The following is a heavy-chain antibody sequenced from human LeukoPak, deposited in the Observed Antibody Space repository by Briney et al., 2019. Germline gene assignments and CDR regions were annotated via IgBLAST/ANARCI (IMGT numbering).Heavy chain of an antibody. CDR1: GFTFSGEY. CDR3: IADLSN. CDR2: IRSRTAGETT. V-gene: IGHV3-15*01. D-gene: IGHD6-13*01. Sequence: GGSLRLSCEASGFTFSGEYMSWIRQIPGKGLEWVGRIRSRTAGETTDYAAPVKGRFTILRDDSKDTLYLQMNSLKTEDTAVYYCIADLSNWGQGTLVTVSS. J-gene: IGHJ4*01.